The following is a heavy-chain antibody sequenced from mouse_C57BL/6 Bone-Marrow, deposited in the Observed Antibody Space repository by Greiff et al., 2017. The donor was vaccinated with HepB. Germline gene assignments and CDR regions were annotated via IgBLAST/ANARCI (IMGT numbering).Heavy chain of an antibody. CDR3: AREGDLYYFDY. CDR1: GYAFSSSW. Sequence: VQLQQSGPELVKPGASVKISCKASGYAFSSSWMNWVKQRPGKGLEWIGRIYPGDGDTNYNGKFKGKATLTADKSSSTAYMQLSSLTSEDSAVYCCAREGDLYYFDYWGQGTTLTVSS. V-gene: IGHV1-82*01. CDR2: IYPGDGDT. J-gene: IGHJ2*01. D-gene: IGHD3-3*01.